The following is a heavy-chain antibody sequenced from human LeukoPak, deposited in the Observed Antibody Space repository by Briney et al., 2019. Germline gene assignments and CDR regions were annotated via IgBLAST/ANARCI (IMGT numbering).Heavy chain of an antibody. J-gene: IGHJ3*02. Sequence: GGSLRLSCAASGFTFSNAWMSWVRQAPGKGLEWVGRIKSKTDGGTTDYAAPVKGRFTISRDDSKNTLYLQMNSLRAEDTAVYYCARDLEWLGLDIWGQGTMVTVSS. D-gene: IGHD3-3*01. CDR2: IKSKTDGGTT. CDR3: ARDLEWLGLDI. CDR1: GFTFSNAW. V-gene: IGHV3-15*01.